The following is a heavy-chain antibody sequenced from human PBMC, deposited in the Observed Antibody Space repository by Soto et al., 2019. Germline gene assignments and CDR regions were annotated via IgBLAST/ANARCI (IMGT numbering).Heavy chain of an antibody. CDR2: ISGNKMTT. CDR3: AKRRLNTITSLSDW. Sequence: EIQLLESGGGLAQPGGSLRLSCVASGFSFSEYGMSWVRQTPQKTLEWVASISGNKMTTFYPDSVKGRFFISRDNSDNTLHLQMNSLRDDDTAIYYCAKRRLNTITSLSDWWGQGVQATVSS. J-gene: IGHJ1*01. D-gene: IGHD3-16*02. CDR1: GFSFSEYG. V-gene: IGHV3-23*01.